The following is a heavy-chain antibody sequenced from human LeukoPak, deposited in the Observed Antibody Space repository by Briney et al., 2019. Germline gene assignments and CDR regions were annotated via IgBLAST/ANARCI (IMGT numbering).Heavy chain of an antibody. CDR1: GYTFTSYY. CDR2: IIPIFGTA. D-gene: IGHD3-22*01. J-gene: IGHJ4*02. V-gene: IGHV1-69*13. Sequence: GASVKVSCKASGYTFTSYYMHWVRQAPGQGLEWMGGIIPIFGTANYAQKFQGRVTITADESTSTAYMELSSLRSEDTAVYYCAREVGGYDSSGYFDYWGQGTLVTVSS. CDR3: AREVGGYDSSGYFDY.